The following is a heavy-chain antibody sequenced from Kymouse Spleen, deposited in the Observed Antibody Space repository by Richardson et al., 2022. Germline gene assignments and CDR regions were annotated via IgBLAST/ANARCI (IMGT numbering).Heavy chain of an antibody. CDR1: GFTFSSYG. V-gene: IGHV3-33*01. D-gene: IGHD6-19*01. CDR2: IWYDGSNK. J-gene: IGHJ4*02. CDR3: ARGDSSGWSFDY. Sequence: QVQLVESGGGVVQPGRSLRLSCAASGFTFSSYGMHWVRQAPGKGLEWVAVIWYDGSNKYYADSVKGRFTISRDNSKNTLYLQMNSLRAEDTAVYYCARGDSSGWSFDYWGQGTLVTVSS.